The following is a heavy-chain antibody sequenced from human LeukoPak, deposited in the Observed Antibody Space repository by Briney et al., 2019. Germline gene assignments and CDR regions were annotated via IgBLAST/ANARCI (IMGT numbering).Heavy chain of an antibody. Sequence: GASVKVSCKASGYTFTSYYMHWVRQAPGQGLEWMGWISAYNGNTNYAQKLQGRVTMTTDTPTSTAYMELRSLRSNDTAVYYCARSPIVVVPAAMPGTPDSWGQGTLVSVSS. D-gene: IGHD2-2*01. CDR3: ARSPIVVVPAAMPGTPDS. V-gene: IGHV1-18*04. CDR2: ISAYNGNT. CDR1: GYTFTSYY. J-gene: IGHJ4*02.